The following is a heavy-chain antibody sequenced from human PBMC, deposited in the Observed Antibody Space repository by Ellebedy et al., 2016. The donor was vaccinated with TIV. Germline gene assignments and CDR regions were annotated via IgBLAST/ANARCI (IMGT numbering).Heavy chain of an antibody. V-gene: IGHV4-34*01. J-gene: IGHJ4*02. CDR1: GGSFSGYY. D-gene: IGHD4-17*01. CDR3: ARGTDYGDYVGY. Sequence: SETLSLTXAVYGGSFSGYYWSWIRQPPGKGLEWIGEINHSGSTNYNPSLKSRVTISVDTSKNQFSLKLSSVTAADTAVYYCARGTDYGDYVGYWGQGTLVTVSS. CDR2: INHSGST.